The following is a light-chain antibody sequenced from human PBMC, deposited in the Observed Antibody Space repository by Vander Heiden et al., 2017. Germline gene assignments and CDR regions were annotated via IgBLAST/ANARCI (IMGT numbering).Light chain of an antibody. J-gene: IGKJ1*01. V-gene: IGKV1-5*01. CDR2: DAS. Sequence: DVQMTKSPSTLSASVGDRVTFTCRASQRFSRWLAWYQQKPGLAPKLLIHDASSLEFGVPSRFRGSGLGTEFTLTISSLQPDDSATYYCQQYDTYPWTFGQGTNLEV. CDR1: QRFSRW. CDR3: QQYDTYPWT.